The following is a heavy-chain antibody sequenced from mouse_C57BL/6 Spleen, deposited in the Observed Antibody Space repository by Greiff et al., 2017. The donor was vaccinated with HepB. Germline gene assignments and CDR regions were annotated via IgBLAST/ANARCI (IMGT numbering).Heavy chain of an antibody. CDR2: IYPRSGNT. CDR3: FMYYYGTTIYAMDY. J-gene: IGHJ4*01. CDR1: GYTFTSYG. Sequence: QVQLQQSGAELARPGASVKLSCKASGYTFTSYGISWVKQRTGQGLEWIGEIYPRSGNTYYNEKFKGKATLTADKSSSTAYMELRSLTSEDSAVYFCFMYYYGTTIYAMDYWGQGTSVTVSS. V-gene: IGHV1-81*01. D-gene: IGHD1-1*01.